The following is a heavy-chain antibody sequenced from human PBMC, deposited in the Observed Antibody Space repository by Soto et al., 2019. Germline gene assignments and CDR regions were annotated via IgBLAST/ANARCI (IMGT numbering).Heavy chain of an antibody. J-gene: IGHJ4*02. CDR3: ARDPGIVRYFDY. D-gene: IGHD3-10*01. Sequence: LSLSCAVSGGSISSGGYSWSWIRQPPGKGLEWIGYMYHSGSTYYNPSLKSRVTISIDRSKNQFSLKLSSVTAADTAVYYCARDPGIVRYFDYWGQGTLVTVSS. V-gene: IGHV4-30-2*01. CDR2: MYHSGST. CDR1: GGSISSGGYS.